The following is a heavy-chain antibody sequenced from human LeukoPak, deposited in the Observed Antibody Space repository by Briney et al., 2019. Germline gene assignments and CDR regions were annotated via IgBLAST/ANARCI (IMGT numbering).Heavy chain of an antibody. D-gene: IGHD3-22*01. CDR1: GITLNNYG. J-gene: IGHJ4*02. Sequence: GGSLRLSCAVSGITLNNYGMSWVRQAPGKGLEWVAGISDRGSRTNYADSVKGRFTISTDHPKNTLYLQMNSLRAEDTAVYFCAKRGVVIRVILVGFHKEAYYFDSWGQGALVTVSS. CDR2: ISDRGSRT. V-gene: IGHV3-23*01. CDR3: AKRGVVIRVILVGFHKEAYYFDS.